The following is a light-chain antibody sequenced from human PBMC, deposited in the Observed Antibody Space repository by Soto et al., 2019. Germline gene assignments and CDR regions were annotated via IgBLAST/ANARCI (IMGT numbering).Light chain of an antibody. CDR3: QQYGSSPQT. V-gene: IGKV3-20*01. J-gene: IGKJ1*01. CDR2: GAS. Sequence: EIVLTQSPVTLSLSPGEGATLSCRASQSVSSSYLAWYQQKPGQAPRLLIYGASSRATGIPDRFSGSGSGTDFTLTISRLEPEDFAVYYCQQYGSSPQTFXQGTKVDI. CDR1: QSVSSSY.